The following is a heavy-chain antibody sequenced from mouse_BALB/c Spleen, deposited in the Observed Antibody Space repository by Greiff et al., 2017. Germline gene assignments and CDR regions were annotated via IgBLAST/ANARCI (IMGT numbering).Heavy chain of an antibody. Sequence: VQVVESGPGLVQPSQSLSITCTVSGFSLTSYGVHWVRQSPGKGLEWLGVIWSGGSTDYNAAFISRLSISKDNSKSQVFFKMNSLQANDTAIYYCARNPTTVVEAMDYWGQGTSVTVSS. J-gene: IGHJ4*01. D-gene: IGHD1-1*01. CDR2: IWSGGST. V-gene: IGHV2-2*02. CDR3: ARNPTTVVEAMDY. CDR1: GFSLTSYG.